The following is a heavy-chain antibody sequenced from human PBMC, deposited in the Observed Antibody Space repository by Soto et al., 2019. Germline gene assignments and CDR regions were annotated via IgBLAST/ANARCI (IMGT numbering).Heavy chain of an antibody. CDR1: GYTFTAHA. J-gene: IGHJ3*02. V-gene: IGHV1-46*03. Sequence: ASVKVSCKASGYTFTAHAMHWVRQAPGQGLEWMGIINPSGGSTSYAQKFQGRVTMTRDTSTSTVYMELSSLRSEDTAVYYCARGGPILTGYYRAHDAFDIWGQGTMVTVSS. D-gene: IGHD3-9*01. CDR3: ARGGPILTGYYRAHDAFDI. CDR2: INPSGGST.